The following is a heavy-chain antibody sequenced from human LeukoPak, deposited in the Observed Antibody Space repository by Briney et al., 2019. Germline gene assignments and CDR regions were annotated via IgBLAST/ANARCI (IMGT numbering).Heavy chain of an antibody. CDR1: GFTFDDFA. J-gene: IGHJ4*02. Sequence: GGSLRLSCAASGFTFDDFAMHWVRQAPGKGLEWVSLISGDGGSTYYADSVKGRFTISRDNSKNSLYLQMNSLRADDTAVYYCARWSAGFDYWGQGTLVTVSS. CDR3: ARWSAGFDY. CDR2: ISGDGGST. V-gene: IGHV3-43*02. D-gene: IGHD2-15*01.